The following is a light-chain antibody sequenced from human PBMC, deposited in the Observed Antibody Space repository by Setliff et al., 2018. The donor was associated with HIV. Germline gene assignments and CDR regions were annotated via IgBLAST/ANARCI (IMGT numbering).Light chain of an antibody. CDR2: DVT. CDR1: SSDVGGYNH. Sequence: QSVLAQPASVSGSPGQSITISCTGTSSDVGGYNHVSWYQQHPGKAPKLMIYDVTKRPSGVPDRFSGSKSGNTASLTISGLQAEDEADYYCRSYAGSYTPVIFGGGTKVTVL. J-gene: IGLJ2*01. CDR3: RSYAGSYTPVI. V-gene: IGLV2-11*01.